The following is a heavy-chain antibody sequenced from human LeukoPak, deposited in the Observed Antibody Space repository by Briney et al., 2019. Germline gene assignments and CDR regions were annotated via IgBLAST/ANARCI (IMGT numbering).Heavy chain of an antibody. CDR1: GGTFSSYA. CDR2: IIPIFGTA. Sequence: SVKVSCKATGGTFSSYAISRVRQAPGQGLEWMGGIIPIFGTASYAQKFQGRFTITTDESTSTAYMELSSLRSEDTAVYYCASGLFRDDSSGYYYYWFDPWGQGTLVTVSS. CDR3: ASGLFRDDSSGYYYYWFDP. V-gene: IGHV1-69*05. J-gene: IGHJ5*02. D-gene: IGHD3-22*01.